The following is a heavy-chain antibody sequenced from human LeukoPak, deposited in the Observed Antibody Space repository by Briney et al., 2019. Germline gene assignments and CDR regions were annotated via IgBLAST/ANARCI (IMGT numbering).Heavy chain of an antibody. V-gene: IGHV3-30*04. CDR2: ISYDGSNK. D-gene: IGHD5-18*01. J-gene: IGHJ4*02. Sequence: PGRSLRLSCAASGFTFSSYAMHWVRQAPGKGLEWVAVISYDGSNKYYADSVKGRFTISRDNSKNTLYLQMNSLRAEDTAVYYCARVERYSYRYWGQGTLVTVSS. CDR3: ARVERYSYRY. CDR1: GFTFSSYA.